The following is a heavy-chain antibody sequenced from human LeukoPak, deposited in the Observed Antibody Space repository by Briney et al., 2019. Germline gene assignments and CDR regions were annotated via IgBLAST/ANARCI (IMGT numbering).Heavy chain of an antibody. D-gene: IGHD1-26*01. CDR2: IDKKDKGYATAT. Sequence: GGSLRLACAASGFTFSGSLIHWVRQSSGKGLEWVGQIDKKDKGYATATAYAASVKGRFTISRDDSINTAYLQMKSLKTEDTDLYYCTRDSGTYNWFDPWGHGNLVTVSS. V-gene: IGHV3-73*01. CDR1: GFTFSGSL. J-gene: IGHJ5*02. CDR3: TRDSGTYNWFDP.